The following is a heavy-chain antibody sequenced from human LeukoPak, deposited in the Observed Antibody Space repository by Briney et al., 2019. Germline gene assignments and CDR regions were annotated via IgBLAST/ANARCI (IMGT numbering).Heavy chain of an antibody. V-gene: IGHV3-15*04. CDR2: IGPRNEGGRI. CDR1: GFTFSNAW. D-gene: IGHD2-15*01. J-gene: IGHJ4*02. Sequence: KAGGSLRLSCVASGFTFSNAWMSWVRQAPGKGLEWVGRIGPRNEGGRIDDAAPVKGRFTISRDDSKNTLYLQMNSLKTEDTGVYYCTTITRVVLEGAPPGSHNWGQGTLVTVSS. CDR3: TTITRVVLEGAPPGSHN.